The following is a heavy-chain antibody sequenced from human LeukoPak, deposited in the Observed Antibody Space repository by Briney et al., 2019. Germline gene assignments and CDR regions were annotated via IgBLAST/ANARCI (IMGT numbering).Heavy chain of an antibody. V-gene: IGHV5-51*01. J-gene: IGHJ4*02. CDR3: ARQDCYSANCYLEY. CDR1: GYSFSSYW. D-gene: IGHD2-2*01. CDR2: IYPGDSDT. Sequence: HGESLKISCKGSGYSFSSYWIGWVRQMPGKGLEWMGIIYPGDSDTRYSPSLQGQVSFSVDKSINTAYLQWSTLEASDAAMYYCARQDCYSANCYLEYWGLGTLVTVSS.